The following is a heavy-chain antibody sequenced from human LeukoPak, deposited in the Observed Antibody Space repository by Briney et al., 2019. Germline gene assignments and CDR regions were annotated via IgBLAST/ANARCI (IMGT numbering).Heavy chain of an antibody. V-gene: IGHV3-23*01. Sequence: VGTLRLSCAASVFALSIVAMSCVRQAPGEGLEWVSTIGTGDTTWYADSVKGRFTISRDNSANTLYLQMNSLRAEDTAEYYCAKGGVAAGSDWGHGTLVTVSS. CDR2: IGTGDTT. J-gene: IGHJ4*01. D-gene: IGHD6-13*01. CDR3: AKGGVAAGSD. CDR1: VFALSIVA.